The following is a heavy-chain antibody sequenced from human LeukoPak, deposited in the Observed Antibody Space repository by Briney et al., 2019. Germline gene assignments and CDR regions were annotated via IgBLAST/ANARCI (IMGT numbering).Heavy chain of an antibody. CDR3: GRYSSGYPPYYYGRDV. D-gene: IGHD3-22*01. Sequence: PGESLKISCKGSGYTFTSYWIGWVRQMPGKGLEWMGIIYPGDSDTRHSPSFQGQVTISADKSISTAYLQWSSLKASDTAVYYCGRYSSGYPPYYYGRDVWGQGTTVTVSS. V-gene: IGHV5-51*01. CDR2: IYPGDSDT. J-gene: IGHJ6*02. CDR1: GYTFTSYW.